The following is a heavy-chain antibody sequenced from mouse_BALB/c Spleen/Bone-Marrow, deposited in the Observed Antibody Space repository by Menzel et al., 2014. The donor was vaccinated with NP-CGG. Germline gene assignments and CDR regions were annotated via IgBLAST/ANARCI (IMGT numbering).Heavy chain of an antibody. CDR3: VLYGSRSEVAH. CDR1: GYTFTSYW. J-gene: IGHJ3*01. V-gene: IGHV1-69*02. CDR2: IDPSDNYT. D-gene: IGHD1-1*01. Sequence: VQLQESGAELVKPGASAKLSCKASGYTFTSYWMHWLKQRPGQGLEWIGEIDPSDNYTTYNQKFTGKATLTVDKSSSTAYMQLSSLTSEDSAVYFCVLYGSRSEVAHWGQGTLVTVSA.